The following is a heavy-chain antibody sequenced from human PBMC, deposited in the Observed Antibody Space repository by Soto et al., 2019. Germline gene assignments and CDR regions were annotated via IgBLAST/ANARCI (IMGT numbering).Heavy chain of an antibody. CDR2: VYYSGTT. CDR3: ARTTAVPNTLRSRYFFDY. D-gene: IGHD4-17*01. V-gene: IGHV4-61*08. J-gene: IGHJ4*02. CDR1: GGSIYKPDYY. Sequence: PSETLSLTCTVSGGSIYKPDYYWSWIRQPPGKRLEWIGYVYYSGTTNYNPSLKSRVTISVDLSKNRFSLRLSSVTTADTALYYCARTTAVPNTLRSRYFFDYWGQGTLVTVSS.